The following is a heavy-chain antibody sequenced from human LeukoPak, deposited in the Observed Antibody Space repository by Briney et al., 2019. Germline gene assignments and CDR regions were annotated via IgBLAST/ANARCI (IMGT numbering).Heavy chain of an antibody. CDR2: INTNTGNP. V-gene: IGHV7-4-1*02. J-gene: IGHJ3*02. D-gene: IGHD6-13*01. CDR1: GYTFTNYA. CDR3: ARERRSSSPGEQQLVRAFDI. Sequence: ASVNVSCKASGYTFTNYAMNWVRQAPGQGLEWMGWINTNTGNPTYAQGFTGRFVFSLDTSVSTAYLQISSLKAEDTAMYYCARERRSSSPGEQQLVRAFDIWGQGTMVTVSS.